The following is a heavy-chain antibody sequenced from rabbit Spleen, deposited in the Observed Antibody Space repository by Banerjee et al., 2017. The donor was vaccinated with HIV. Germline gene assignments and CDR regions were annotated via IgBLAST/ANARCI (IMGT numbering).Heavy chain of an antibody. CDR2: IRGDSSRT. CDR3: ARETSSGWGIVSFYFSL. D-gene: IGHD4-1*01. J-gene: IGHJ4*01. V-gene: IGHV1S40*01. Sequence: QSLEESGGDLVKPGASLTLTCTASGFSLSSSYSMCWVRQAPGKGLEWIACIRGDSSRTWYASWAKGRFTISKTSSTTVDLKMNSLTAADTATYFCARETSSGWGIVSFYFSLWGPGTLVTVS. CDR1: GFSLSSSYS.